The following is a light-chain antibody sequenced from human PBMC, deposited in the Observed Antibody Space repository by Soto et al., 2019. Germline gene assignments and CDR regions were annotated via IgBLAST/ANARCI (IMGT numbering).Light chain of an antibody. CDR3: QERSNWPPVYS. Sequence: EIVLTQSPATLSLSPGERATLSCRASQSVSSYLAWYQQKPGQAPRLLIYDASNRATGIPARFSGSGSGTDFTLTISRLEPDDFAVYYCQERSNWPPVYSCGQGTKLEIK. CDR2: DAS. J-gene: IGKJ2*03. CDR1: QSVSSY. V-gene: IGKV3-11*01.